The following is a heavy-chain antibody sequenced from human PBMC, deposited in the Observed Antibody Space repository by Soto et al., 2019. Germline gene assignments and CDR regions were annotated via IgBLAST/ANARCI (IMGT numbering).Heavy chain of an antibody. Sequence: LSLTCTVSGGSISSGCYYWGWIRQPPGKGLEWIGSIYYSGSTYYNPSLKSRVTISVDTSKNQFSLKLSSVTAADTAVYYCARSIMCSSTTCGGPYYYYYYGMDVWGQGTTVTVSS. CDR1: GGSISSGCYY. D-gene: IGHD2-2*01. CDR3: ARSIMCSSTTCGGPYYYYYYGMDV. J-gene: IGHJ6*02. CDR2: IYYSGST. V-gene: IGHV4-39*01.